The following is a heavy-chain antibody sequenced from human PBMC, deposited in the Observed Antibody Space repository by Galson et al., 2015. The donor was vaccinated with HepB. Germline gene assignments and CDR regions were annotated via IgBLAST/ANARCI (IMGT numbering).Heavy chain of an antibody. J-gene: IGHJ4*02. D-gene: IGHD6-19*01. Sequence: SVKVSCKASGYTFTSYGVNWVRQVPGQGLEWLGWISAYNGNTNYAQKLQGRVTMTTDTSTSTAYMELRSLRSDDTAVYYCARDLVSNSGWDLRYWGQGTLVTVSS. V-gene: IGHV1-18*04. CDR1: GYTFTSYG. CDR3: ARDLVSNSGWDLRY. CDR2: ISAYNGNT.